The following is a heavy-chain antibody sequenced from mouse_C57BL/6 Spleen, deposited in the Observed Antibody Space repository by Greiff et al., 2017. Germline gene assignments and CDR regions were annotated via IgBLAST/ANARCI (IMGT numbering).Heavy chain of an antibody. V-gene: IGHV3-6*01. CDR1: GYSITSGYY. J-gene: IGHJ1*03. D-gene: IGHD1-1*01. Sequence: EVKLQESGPGLVKPSQSLSLTCSVTGYSITSGYYWNWIRQFPGNKLEWMGYISYDGSNNYNPSLKNRISITRDTSKNQFFLKLNSVTTEDTATYYCARGRSSYVDYWYFDVWGTGTTVTVSS. CDR2: ISYDGSN. CDR3: ARGRSSYVDYWYFDV.